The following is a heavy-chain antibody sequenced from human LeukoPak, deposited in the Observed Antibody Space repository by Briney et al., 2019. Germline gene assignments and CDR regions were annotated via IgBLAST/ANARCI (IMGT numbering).Heavy chain of an antibody. CDR3: ATPLDYYDSSGYHQGGD. Sequence: GGSLRLSCAASGFTFSSHWMTWGRQAPGKGLEWVANIKQDGKKKTYVDSVKGRFTISRDNAKNSLYLQMTSLSAEDTAVYSCATPLDYYDSSGYHQGGDWGQGTLVTVSS. J-gene: IGHJ4*02. D-gene: IGHD3-22*01. V-gene: IGHV3-7*03. CDR1: GFTFSSHW. CDR2: IKQDGKKK.